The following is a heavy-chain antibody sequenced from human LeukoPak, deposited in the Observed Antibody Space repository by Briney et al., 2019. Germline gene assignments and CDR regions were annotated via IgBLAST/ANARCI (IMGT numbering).Heavy chain of an antibody. CDR1: GFTFGDYA. V-gene: IGHV3-49*03. CDR2: IRSKAYGGGTT. D-gene: IGHD3-9*01. J-gene: IGHJ4*02. CDR3: SRDGDILTGYYTYYFDY. Sequence: GGSLRLSCTTSGFTFGDYAMSWFRQAPGKGLEWVGFIRSKAYGGGTTEYAASVKGRFTISRDDSKSIAYLQMNSLKTEDTAVYYCSRDGDILTGYYTYYFDYWGQGTLVTVSS.